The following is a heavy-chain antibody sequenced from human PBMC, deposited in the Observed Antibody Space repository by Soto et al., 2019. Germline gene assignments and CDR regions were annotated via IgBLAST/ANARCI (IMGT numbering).Heavy chain of an antibody. CDR1: AYTLTRAA. CDR3: ARERGTYYYDSSGPSGAFDI. CDR2: ISAYNGNT. J-gene: IGHJ3*02. D-gene: IGHD3-22*01. V-gene: IGHV1-18*01. Sequence: PSVKDSCKASAYTLTRAAMRWLRQATGQGLEWKGWISAYNGNTNYAQKLQGRVTMTTDTSTSTAYMELRSLRSDDTAVYYCARERGTYYYDSSGPSGAFDIWG.